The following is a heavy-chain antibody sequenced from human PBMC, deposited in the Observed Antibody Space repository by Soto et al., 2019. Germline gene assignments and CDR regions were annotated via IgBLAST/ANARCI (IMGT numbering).Heavy chain of an antibody. CDR2: IYYSGTT. D-gene: IGHD5-18*01. CDR3: ARGRGYSYGPYYFDY. V-gene: IGHV4-31*03. Sequence: QVPLQESGPGLVKPSQTLSLTCTVSGGSISSEGYYWSWFRQLPGKGLEWIGDIYYSGTTYHNPSLRSRLTISGDASKNQSSLKLSSVTAADTALYYCARGRGYSYGPYYFDYWGQGTLVTVSS. J-gene: IGHJ4*02. CDR1: GGSISSEGYY.